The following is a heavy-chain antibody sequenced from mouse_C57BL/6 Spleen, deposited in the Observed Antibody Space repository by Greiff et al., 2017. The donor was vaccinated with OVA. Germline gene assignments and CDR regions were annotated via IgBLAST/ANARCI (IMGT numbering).Heavy chain of an antibody. D-gene: IGHD2-4*01. Sequence: VQLKESGPELVKPGASVKISCKASGYSFTGYYMNWVKQSPEKSLEWIGEINPSTGGTTYNQKFKAKATLTVDKSSSTAYMQLKSLTSEDSAVYYCARGVRDDDLWGQGTTLTVSS. V-gene: IGHV1-42*01. J-gene: IGHJ2*01. CDR3: ARGVRDDDL. CDR1: GYSFTGYY. CDR2: INPSTGGT.